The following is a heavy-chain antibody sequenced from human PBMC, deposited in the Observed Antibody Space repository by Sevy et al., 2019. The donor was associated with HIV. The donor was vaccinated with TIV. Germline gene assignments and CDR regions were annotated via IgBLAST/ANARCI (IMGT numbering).Heavy chain of an antibody. D-gene: IGHD6-25*01. V-gene: IGHV3-48*02. CDR1: GFIFSGYS. J-gene: IGHJ4*02. Sequence: GSLRLSCAVSGFIFSGYSMNWVRQAPGKGLEWVSNISSSSDIIYYADSVKGRFTISRDNARNSLYLQMNSLRDEDTAVYYCARTIAAAETFDYWGQGALVTVSS. CDR3: ARTIAAAETFDY. CDR2: ISSSSDII.